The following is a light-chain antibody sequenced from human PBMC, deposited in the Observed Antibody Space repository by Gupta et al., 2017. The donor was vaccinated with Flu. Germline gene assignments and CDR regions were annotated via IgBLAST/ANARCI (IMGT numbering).Light chain of an antibody. CDR2: DDS. CDR3: QQHSNRRLRYT. CDR1: QSVSSC. V-gene: IGKV3-11*01. J-gene: IGKJ2*01. Sequence: RATLSCRCRQSVSSCLCWYQQKPGQGTRLLIFDDSNSTTGIPATFSGSGCGTDFALTISSLEPEDVAVYYCQQHSNRRLRYTFGQGTKLEIK.